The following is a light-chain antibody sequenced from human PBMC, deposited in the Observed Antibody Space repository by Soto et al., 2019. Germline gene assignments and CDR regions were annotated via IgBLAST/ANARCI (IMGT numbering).Light chain of an antibody. CDR1: NIGSIA. V-gene: IGLV3-21*02. Sequence: LAQPPSVSVAPGQTARIPCGGDNIGSIAVHWYQQKPGRAPVLVVYDDSDRPSGIPERFSGSNSGNTATLTISRVEVGDEADYYCQVWDGSSDHYVFGTGTKVT. CDR3: QVWDGSSDHYV. CDR2: DDS. J-gene: IGLJ1*01.